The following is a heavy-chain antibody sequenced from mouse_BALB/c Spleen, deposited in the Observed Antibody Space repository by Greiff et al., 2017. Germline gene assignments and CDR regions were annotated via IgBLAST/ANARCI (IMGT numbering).Heavy chain of an antibody. CDR1: GFSLTSYG. CDR3: ARDLGSYKGDYAMDY. J-gene: IGHJ4*01. V-gene: IGHV2-9*02. Sequence: QVQLKESGPGLVAPSQSLSITCTVSGFSLTSYGVHWVRQPPGKGLEWLGVIWAGGSTNYNSALMSRLSISKDNSKSQVFLKMNSLQTDDTAMYYCARDLGSYKGDYAMDYWGQGTSVTVSS. D-gene: IGHD1-1*02. CDR2: IWAGGST.